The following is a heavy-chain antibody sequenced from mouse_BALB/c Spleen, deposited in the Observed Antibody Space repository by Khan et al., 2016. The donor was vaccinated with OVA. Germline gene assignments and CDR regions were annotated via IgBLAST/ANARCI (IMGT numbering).Heavy chain of an antibody. J-gene: IGHJ4*01. V-gene: IGHV3-6*02. CDR1: GYSITSGYY. CDR3: AREERYYAMAY. CDR2: ISYDGRN. Sequence: VQLKESGPGLVKPSQSLSLTCSVTGYSITSGYYWNWIRQFPGNKLEWMGYISYDGRNKYNPSLKNRVSITRDTSKNQFFLKLNSVTTEDTATYYCAREERYYAMAYWGQGTSVTVSS.